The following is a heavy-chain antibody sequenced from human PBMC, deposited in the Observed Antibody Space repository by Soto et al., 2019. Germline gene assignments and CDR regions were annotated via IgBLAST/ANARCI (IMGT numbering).Heavy chain of an antibody. V-gene: IGHV1-2*04. CDR3: ARDSGGLRYFDWLLWLDY. CDR1: GYTFTGYY. Sequence: ASVKVSCKASGYTFTGYYMHCVRQAPGQGLEWMGWINPNSGGTNYAQKFQGWVTMTTDTSTSTAYMELRSLRSDDTAVYYCARDSGGLRYFDWLLWLDYWGQGTLVTVSS. CDR2: INPNSGGT. D-gene: IGHD3-9*01. J-gene: IGHJ4*02.